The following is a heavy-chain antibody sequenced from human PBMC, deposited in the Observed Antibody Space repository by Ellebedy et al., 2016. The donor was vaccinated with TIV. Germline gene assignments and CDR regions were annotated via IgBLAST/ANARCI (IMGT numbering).Heavy chain of an antibody. CDR2: IKEDGSEK. Sequence: GGSLRLSCAASGFTFSNFWMIWVRQAPGKGLEWVANIKEDGSEKSYVDSVKGRFTISRDNAKNSLYLQMNSLRAEDTAVYYCAGSAAIGTKTFDYWGQGTLVTVSS. CDR3: AGSAAIGTKTFDY. J-gene: IGHJ4*02. D-gene: IGHD2-2*01. CDR1: GFTFSNFW. V-gene: IGHV3-7*01.